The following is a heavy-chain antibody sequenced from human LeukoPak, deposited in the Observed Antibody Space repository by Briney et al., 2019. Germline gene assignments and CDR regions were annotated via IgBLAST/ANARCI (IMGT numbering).Heavy chain of an antibody. CDR1: GFTFSSYA. CDR2: ISSNGGST. CDR3: ATVDDLDAFGI. D-gene: IGHD2-2*03. J-gene: IGHJ3*02. Sequence: GESLGLSCSASGFTFSSYAMHGVRQAPGKGLEYVSAISSNGGSTYYADSVKGRFTISRDNSKNTLYLQMNSLRTEDTALYYCATVDDLDAFGIWGQGTMVTVS. V-gene: IGHV3-64*04.